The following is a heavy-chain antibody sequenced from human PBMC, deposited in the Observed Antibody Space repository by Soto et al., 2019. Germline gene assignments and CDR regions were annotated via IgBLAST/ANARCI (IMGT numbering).Heavy chain of an antibody. V-gene: IGHV3-23*01. CDR3: ATSFRYFDN. D-gene: IGHD3-9*01. CDR2: VSGAASHT. J-gene: IGHJ4*02. CDR1: GFTPSTTP. Sequence: GGSLRLSCAGTGFTPSTTPLSWVRQPPGKGLEWVATVSGAASHTYYVDSVRGRFFISRDNSKNTVTLQMNNLTVDDTAVYYCATSFRYFDNWGQGTRVTVSS.